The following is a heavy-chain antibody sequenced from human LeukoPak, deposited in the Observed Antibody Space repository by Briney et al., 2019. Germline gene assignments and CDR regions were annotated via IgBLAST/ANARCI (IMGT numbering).Heavy chain of an antibody. Sequence: GASVKVSCKASGYTFTSYYMHWVRQAPGQGLEWMGIINPSGGSTSYAQKFQGRATMTRDTSISTAYMELSRLRSDDTAVYYCAKEKESGGSYPNWYFDLWGRGTLVTVSS. J-gene: IGHJ2*01. CDR1: GYTFTSYY. CDR3: AKEKESGGSYPNWYFDL. CDR2: INPSGGST. V-gene: IGHV1-46*01. D-gene: IGHD2-15*01.